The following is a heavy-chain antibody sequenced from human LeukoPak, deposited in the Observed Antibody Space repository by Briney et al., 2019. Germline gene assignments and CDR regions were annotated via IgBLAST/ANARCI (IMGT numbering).Heavy chain of an antibody. J-gene: IGHJ6*03. Sequence: ASVKVSCKASGYTFTGYYMHWVRQAPGQGLEWMGWTNPNSGGTNYAQKFKGRVTMTRDTSISTAYMELSRLRSDDTAVYYCARSPIRGYYYMDVWGKGTTVTVSS. CDR3: ARSPIRGYYYMDV. V-gene: IGHV1-2*02. CDR1: GYTFTGYY. CDR2: TNPNSGGT.